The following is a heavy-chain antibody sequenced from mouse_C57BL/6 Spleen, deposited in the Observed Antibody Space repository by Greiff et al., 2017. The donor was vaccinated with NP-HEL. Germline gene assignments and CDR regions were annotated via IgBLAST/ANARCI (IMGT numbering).Heavy chain of an antibody. CDR1: GYTFTTYP. CDR2: FHPYNDDT. J-gene: IGHJ1*03. Sequence: QVQLQQSGAELVKPGASVKMSCKASGYTFTTYPIAWMKQTHGKSLEWIGNFHPYNDDTKYNEKFKGKATLTVEKSASTVYLELSRLTSDDSAVYYCARGLTGYWYFDVWGTGTTVTVSS. CDR3: ARGLTGYWYFDV. V-gene: IGHV1-47*01. D-gene: IGHD4-1*01.